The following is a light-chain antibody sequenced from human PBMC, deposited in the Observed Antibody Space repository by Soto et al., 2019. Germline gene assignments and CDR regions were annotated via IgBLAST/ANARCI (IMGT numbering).Light chain of an antibody. CDR2: NVY. V-gene: IGLV2-14*03. CDR1: SSDVGAYNF. J-gene: IGLJ1*01. Sequence: QSALTQPASVSGSPGQSTTISCTGTSSDVGAYNFVSWHQQHPGKAPKLMIYNVYDRPSGISYRFSGSKSGNTASLTISGLQGEDEADYYYSAYTVSRTYVFGTGTKLTVL. CDR3: SAYTVSRTYV.